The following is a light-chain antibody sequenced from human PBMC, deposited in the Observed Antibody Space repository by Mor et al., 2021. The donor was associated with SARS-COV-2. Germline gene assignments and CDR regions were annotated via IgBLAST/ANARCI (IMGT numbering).Light chain of an antibody. CDR1: QSVSSTY. V-gene: IGKV3-20*01. J-gene: IGKJ1*01. Sequence: TLSLSPGERATLSCRASQSVSSTYLAWYQQKPGQAPRLLIYGASSRATGIPDRFSGSGSGTDFTLTISRLEPEDFAVYYCQQYGSTPPWTF. CDR3: QQYGSTPPWT. CDR2: GAS.